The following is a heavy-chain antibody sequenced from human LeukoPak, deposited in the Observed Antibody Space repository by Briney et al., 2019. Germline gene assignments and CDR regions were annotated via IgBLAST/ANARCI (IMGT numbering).Heavy chain of an antibody. J-gene: IGHJ4*02. CDR1: GFTVDDYG. Sequence: PGGSLRLSCAASGFTVDDYGMSWVRHDPGKGMEWGSGINWNGGSTKYAEWVKGRFTISRDNAKNPLYLQMNSLRAEDTALYHCARDGYYYDSSGYYYDYWGQGTLVTVSS. CDR2: INWNGGST. D-gene: IGHD3-22*01. V-gene: IGHV3-20*01. CDR3: ARDGYYYDSSGYYYDY.